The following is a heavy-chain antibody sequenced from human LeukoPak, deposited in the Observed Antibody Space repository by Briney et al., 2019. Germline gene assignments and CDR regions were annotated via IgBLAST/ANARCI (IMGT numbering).Heavy chain of an antibody. CDR2: INPNSGGT. V-gene: IGHV1-2*02. J-gene: IGHJ4*02. CDR3: ATPGYYFDGSGYYPLTY. Sequence: ASVKVSCKASGYTFTGYYMHRVRQAPGQGLEWMGWINPNSGGTNYAQKFQGRVTMTRDTSISTAYMELSRLRSDDTAVYYCATPGYYFDGSGYYPLTYWGQGTLVTVSS. D-gene: IGHD3-22*01. CDR1: GYTFTGYY.